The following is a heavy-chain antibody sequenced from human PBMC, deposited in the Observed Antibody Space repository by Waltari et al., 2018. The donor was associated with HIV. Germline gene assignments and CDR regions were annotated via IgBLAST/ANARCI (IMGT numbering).Heavy chain of an antibody. CDR2: INHSGST. CDR3: ARPGSSGYAFDI. V-gene: IGHV4-34*01. D-gene: IGHD3-22*01. Sequence: QVQLQQWGAGLLKPSETLSLTCAVYGGSFRGYYWSCIRQTPGKGREWIGEINHSGSTNYNPSLKSRVTISVDTSKNQFSLKLSSVTAADTAVYYCARPGSSGYAFDIWGQGTMVTVSS. CDR1: GGSFRGYY. J-gene: IGHJ3*02.